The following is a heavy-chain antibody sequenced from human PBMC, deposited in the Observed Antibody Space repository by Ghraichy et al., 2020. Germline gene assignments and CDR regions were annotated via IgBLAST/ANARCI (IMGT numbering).Heavy chain of an antibody. J-gene: IGHJ4*02. CDR1: GYSITSGYF. D-gene: IGHD6-19*01. CDR2: IYHSGST. CDR3: ARESKYTSGWFHDY. Sequence: GSLRLSCSVSGYSITSGYFWGWIRQPPGKGLEWIGSIYHSGSTYDNPSLKSRVTISVDTSKNQFSLKLNSVTAADTAVYYCARESKYTSGWFHDYWGQGALVTVSS. V-gene: IGHV4-38-2*02.